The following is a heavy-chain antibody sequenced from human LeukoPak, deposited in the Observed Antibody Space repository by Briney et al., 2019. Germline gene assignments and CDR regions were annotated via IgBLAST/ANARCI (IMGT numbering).Heavy chain of an antibody. D-gene: IGHD6-13*01. CDR3: ASGIAAAHYLNPIFDY. CDR1: GFTFSSYW. V-gene: IGHV3-7*01. J-gene: IGHJ4*02. Sequence: PGGPLRLSCAASGFTFSSYWMSWVRQAPGKGLEGVANIKQDGSEKYYVDSVKGRFTISRDNAKNSLYLQMNSLRAEDTAVYYCASGIAAAHYLNPIFDYWGQGTLVTVSS. CDR2: IKQDGSEK.